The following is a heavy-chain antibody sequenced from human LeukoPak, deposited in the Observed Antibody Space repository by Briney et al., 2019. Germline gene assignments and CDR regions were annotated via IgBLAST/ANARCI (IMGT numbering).Heavy chain of an antibody. D-gene: IGHD3-22*01. Sequence: PSQTLSLTCTVSGGSISSGSYYWSWIRQPAGKGLEWIGRIYTSGSTNYNPSLKSRVTISVDTSKNQFSLKLSSVAAADTAVYYCARDYYDSSLSRGWDAFDIWGQGTMVTVSS. CDR2: IYTSGST. V-gene: IGHV4-61*02. J-gene: IGHJ3*02. CDR1: GGSISSGSYY. CDR3: ARDYYDSSLSRGWDAFDI.